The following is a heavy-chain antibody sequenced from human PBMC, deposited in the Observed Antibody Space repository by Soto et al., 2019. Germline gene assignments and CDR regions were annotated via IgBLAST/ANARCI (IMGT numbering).Heavy chain of an antibody. CDR3: ARQRTTVVTKAYFDH. V-gene: IGHV4-39*01. CDR1: VESISSSSYD. Sequence: SATLAISCIVYVESISSSSYDWGWIRQPPGKGLEWIGSIYYSGRTYYNPSFKSRVTISIDTSKNQFSLKLSSVTATDTAVYYCARQRTTVVTKAYFDHWGQGAMVTGSS. CDR2: IYYSGRT. D-gene: IGHD2-21*02. J-gene: IGHJ4*02.